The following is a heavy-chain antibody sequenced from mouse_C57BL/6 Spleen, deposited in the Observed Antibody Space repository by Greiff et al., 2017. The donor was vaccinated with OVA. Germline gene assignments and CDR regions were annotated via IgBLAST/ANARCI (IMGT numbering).Heavy chain of an antibody. V-gene: IGHV1-80*01. CDR1: GYAFSSYW. CDR2: IYPGDGDT. J-gene: IGHJ2*01. D-gene: IGHD3-3*01. CDR3: ARGTGFDY. Sequence: QVQLQQSGAELVKPGASVKISCKASGYAFSSYWMNWVKQRPGKGLEWIGQIYPGDGDTNYKGKFKGKATLTADKSSSTAYMQVSCLTSEDSAVYFCARGTGFDYWGQGTTLTVSA.